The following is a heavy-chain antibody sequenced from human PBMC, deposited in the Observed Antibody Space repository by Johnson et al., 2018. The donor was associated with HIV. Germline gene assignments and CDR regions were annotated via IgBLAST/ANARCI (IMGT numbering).Heavy chain of an antibody. D-gene: IGHD3-16*01. J-gene: IGHJ3*01. V-gene: IGHV3-7*01. CDR1: GFTFSSYA. CDR2: IKQDGSEK. Sequence: VQLVESGGGVVQPGRSLRLSCAASGFTFSSYAMHWVRQAPGKGLEWVANIKQDGSEKYYVDSVTGRFTISRDNAKNSLYLQMNNLRAEDTAVYYCAREALVEGVMALDVWGQGTVVTVS. CDR3: AREALVEGVMALDV.